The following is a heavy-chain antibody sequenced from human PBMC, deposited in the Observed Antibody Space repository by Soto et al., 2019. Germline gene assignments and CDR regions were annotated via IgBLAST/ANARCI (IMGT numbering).Heavy chain of an antibody. J-gene: IGHJ4*02. Sequence: QVQLVESGGGVVQPGTSLRLSCAASGFTFSGHGMHWVRQAPGKGLEWMAVIWYDGSKKYYGDSVKGRFTISRDNSKNTLFRQMNSLRVEDTAVYYFARGRGGDYGGNSGYYDYWGQGTLVTVSS. CDR2: IWYDGSKK. CDR1: GFTFSGHG. V-gene: IGHV3-33*01. CDR3: ARGRGGDYGGNSGYYDY. D-gene: IGHD4-17*01.